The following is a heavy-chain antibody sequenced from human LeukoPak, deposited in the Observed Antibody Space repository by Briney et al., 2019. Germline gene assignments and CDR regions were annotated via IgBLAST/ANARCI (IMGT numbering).Heavy chain of an antibody. CDR2: INHSGST. CDR3: ARYCSRTSWKCSLDY. V-gene: IGHV4-34*01. Sequence: SETLSLTCALSPGSFTGYYWSWVRHPPGKGHEWIGEINHSGSTKYNPSLKSRVTISVDTCKNQFSLKLSSVIAADTAVYYCARYCSRTSWKCSLDYWGQGTLVTVSS. D-gene: IGHD2-2*01. CDR1: PGSFTGYY. J-gene: IGHJ4*02.